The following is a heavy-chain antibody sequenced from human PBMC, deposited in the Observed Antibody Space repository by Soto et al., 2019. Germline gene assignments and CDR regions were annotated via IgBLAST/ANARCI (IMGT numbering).Heavy chain of an antibody. CDR2: ISAYNGNT. CDR1: GYTFTSYG. Sequence: ASVKVSCKASGYTFTSYGISWVRQAPGQGLEWMGWISAYNGNTNYAQKLQGRVTMTTDTSTSTAYMELRSLRSDDTAVYYCARDFLSLVVVAANDAFDTWGQGTMVTAS. J-gene: IGHJ3*02. D-gene: IGHD2-15*01. V-gene: IGHV1-18*01. CDR3: ARDFLSLVVVAANDAFDT.